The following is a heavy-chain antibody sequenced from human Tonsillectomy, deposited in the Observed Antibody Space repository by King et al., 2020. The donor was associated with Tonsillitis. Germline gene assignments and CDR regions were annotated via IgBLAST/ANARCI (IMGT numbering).Heavy chain of an antibody. CDR3: TKDIAITILAGMDV. CDR2: ISWNSGSI. J-gene: IGHJ6*02. V-gene: IGHV3-9*01. Sequence: VQLVESGGGLVQPGRSLRLSCAASGFTFDDYAMHWVRQAPGKGLEWVSGISWNSGSIVYADSVKGRFTTSRHKAKNSLYLQRNSLRAEDTALYYCTKDIAITILAGMDVWGQGTTVTVSS. D-gene: IGHD3-3*01. CDR1: GFTFDDYA.